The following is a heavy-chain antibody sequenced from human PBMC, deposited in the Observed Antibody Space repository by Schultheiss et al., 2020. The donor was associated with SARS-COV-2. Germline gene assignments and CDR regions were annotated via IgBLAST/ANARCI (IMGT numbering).Heavy chain of an antibody. V-gene: IGHV4-34*01. CDR3: ARDLGDGYYYDSSGYTN. CDR2: INYSGST. J-gene: IGHJ4*02. Sequence: SQTLSLTCAVYGGSLSRYYWTWIRQPPGKGLEWIGDINYSGSTKYYNPSLKSRVTMSVDTSKNQFSLKLSSVTAADTAVYYCARDLGDGYYYDSSGYTNWGQGTLVTFSS. CDR1: GGSLSRYY. D-gene: IGHD3-22*01.